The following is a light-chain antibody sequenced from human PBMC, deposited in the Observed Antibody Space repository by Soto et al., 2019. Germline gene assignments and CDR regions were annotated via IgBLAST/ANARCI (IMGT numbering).Light chain of an antibody. CDR2: AAS. J-gene: IGKJ1*01. CDR3: QQYHSYST. Sequence: IQMPQSPSTLSASVGDRVTITCRASQNINTWLSWHQQKPGKAPKLLIYAASTLQSGVPLRFSGTGSGTEFTLTISSLQPDDFATYYCQQYHSYSTFGQGTKVDIK. CDR1: QNINTW. V-gene: IGKV1-5*03.